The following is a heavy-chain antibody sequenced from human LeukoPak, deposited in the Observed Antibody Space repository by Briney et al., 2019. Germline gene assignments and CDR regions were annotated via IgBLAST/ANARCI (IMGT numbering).Heavy chain of an antibody. D-gene: IGHD5-18*01. Sequence: GASLRLSCAASGFTFSSYAMSWVRQAPGKGLEWVSAISGSGGSTYYADSVKGRFTISRDNSKNTLYLQMNSLRAEDTAVYYCANIAGYSYGFEYYFDYWGQGTLVTVSS. J-gene: IGHJ4*02. V-gene: IGHV3-23*01. CDR3: ANIAGYSYGFEYYFDY. CDR2: ISGSGGST. CDR1: GFTFSSYA.